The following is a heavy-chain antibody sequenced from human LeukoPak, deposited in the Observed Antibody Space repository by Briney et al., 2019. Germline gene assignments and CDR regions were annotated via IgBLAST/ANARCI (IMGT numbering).Heavy chain of an antibody. CDR1: GGTFSSYA. CDR2: IIPILGIA. CDR3: ANSWSFYDY. J-gene: IGHJ4*02. Sequence: SAKVSCKASGGTFSSYAISWVRQGPGQGLEWMGRIIPILGIANYAQKFQGRVTITADKSTSTAYMELSSLRSEDTAVYYCANSWSFYDYWGQGTLVTVSS. D-gene: IGHD1-26*01. V-gene: IGHV1-69*04.